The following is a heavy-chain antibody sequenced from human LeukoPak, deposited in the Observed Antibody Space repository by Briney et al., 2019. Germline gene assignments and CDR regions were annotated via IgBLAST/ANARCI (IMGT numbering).Heavy chain of an antibody. D-gene: IGHD2-2*03. J-gene: IGHJ5*02. V-gene: IGHV4-59*08. CDR3: ARHGYCSSTSCYKGGWFDP. CDR1: GGSISSYY. CDR2: IYYSGST. Sequence: KPSETLSLTCTVSGGSISSYYWSWIRQPPGKGLEWIGYIYYSGSTNYNPSLKSRVTISVDTSKNQFSLKLSSVTAADTAVYYCARHGYCSSTSCYKGGWFDPWGQGTLVTVSS.